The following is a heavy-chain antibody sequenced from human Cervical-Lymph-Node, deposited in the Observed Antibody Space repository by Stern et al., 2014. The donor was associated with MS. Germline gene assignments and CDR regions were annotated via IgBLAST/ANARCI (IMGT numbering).Heavy chain of an antibody. CDR2: ISPSDGST. CDR3: AREHTAMGFGF. CDR1: GYTFINFY. Sequence: VQLEESGAEVKKPGASVKVSCKATGYTFINFYMHWVRQAPGQGLEWMGIISPSDGSTSYAQTLQGRVTMTRDTSTNTFYMELGSLRSEDAAVYYCAREHTAMGFGFWGQGTLVTVSS. V-gene: IGHV1-46*04. J-gene: IGHJ4*02. D-gene: IGHD5-18*01.